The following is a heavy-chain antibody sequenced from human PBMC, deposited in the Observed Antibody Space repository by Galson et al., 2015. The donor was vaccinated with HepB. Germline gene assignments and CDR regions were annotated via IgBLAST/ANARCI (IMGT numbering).Heavy chain of an antibody. V-gene: IGHV7-4-1*02. Sequence: SVKVSCKASGYTFTSYAMNWVRQAPGQGLEWMGWINTNTGNPTYAQGFTGRFVFSLDTSVSTAYLQISSLKAEDTAVYYCATSSWYDYYYYYMDVWGKGTTVTVSS. D-gene: IGHD6-13*01. J-gene: IGHJ6*03. CDR1: GYTFTSYA. CDR3: ATSSWYDYYYYYMDV. CDR2: INTNTGNP.